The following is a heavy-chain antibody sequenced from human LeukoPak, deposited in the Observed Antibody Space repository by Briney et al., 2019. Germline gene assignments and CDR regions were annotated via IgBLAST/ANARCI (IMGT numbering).Heavy chain of an antibody. D-gene: IGHD4/OR15-4a*01. V-gene: IGHV4-59*11. CDR2: IHYSGIT. CDR1: GASISSHY. Sequence: SETLSLTCTVSGASISSHYWSWIRHPPGRGLEWIGYIHYSGITGYDPSLKSRVTISVDTSKNQFSLDLNSVTTADTAVYYCARVYDYGKFDYWGPGTLITVSS. CDR3: ARVYDYGKFDY. J-gene: IGHJ4*02.